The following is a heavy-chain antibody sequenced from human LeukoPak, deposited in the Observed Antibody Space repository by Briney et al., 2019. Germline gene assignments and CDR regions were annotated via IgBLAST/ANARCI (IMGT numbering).Heavy chain of an antibody. CDR2: IRYDGSNK. Sequence: PGGSLRLSCAAPGFTFSSYGMHWVRQAPGKGLEWVAFIRYDGSNKYYADSVKGRFTISRDSSKNTLYLQLNTLRVEDTAVYYCARDVYGMDVWGQGTTVTISS. V-gene: IGHV3-30*02. CDR3: ARDVYGMDV. CDR1: GFTFSSYG. J-gene: IGHJ6*02.